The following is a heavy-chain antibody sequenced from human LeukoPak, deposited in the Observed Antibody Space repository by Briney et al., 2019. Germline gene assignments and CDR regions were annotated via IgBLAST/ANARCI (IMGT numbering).Heavy chain of an antibody. CDR3: ARGVVPAVMGGYFDL. V-gene: IGHV1-69*05. CDR2: GIPIFDTA. CDR1: GGTFSTYT. D-gene: IGHD2-2*01. J-gene: IGHJ2*01. Sequence: ASVKVSCKSSGGTFSTYTITWVRQAPGQGLEWVGCVRQAPGQGLEWMGGGIPIFDTANSAQKFQGRVTITTDESASTAYLELSSLRSEDTAVYYCARGVVPAVMGGYFDLWGRGTLVTVSS.